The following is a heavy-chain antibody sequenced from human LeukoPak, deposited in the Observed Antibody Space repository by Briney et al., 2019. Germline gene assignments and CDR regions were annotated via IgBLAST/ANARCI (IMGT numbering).Heavy chain of an antibody. D-gene: IGHD2-15*01. V-gene: IGHV5-10-1*01. CDR3: ARHDIVVVVAAADY. CDR1: GYSFTSYW. J-gene: IGHJ4*02. CDR2: IDPSDSYT. Sequence: GESLKISCKGSGYSFTSYWISWVRQMPGKGLEWMGRIDPSDSYTNYSPSFQGHVTISADKSNSTAYLQWSSLKASDTAMYYCARHDIVVVVAAADYWGQGTLVTVSS.